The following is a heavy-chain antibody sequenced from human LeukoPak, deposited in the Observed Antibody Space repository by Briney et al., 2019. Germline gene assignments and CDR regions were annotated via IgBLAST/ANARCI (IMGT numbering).Heavy chain of an antibody. V-gene: IGHV3-48*04. CDR3: ARVSGGSIRYYYYYGMDV. J-gene: IGHJ6*02. CDR1: GFTFSSYS. CDR2: ISSSSSTI. Sequence: GGSLRLSCAASGFTFSSYSMNWVRQAPGKGLEWVSYISSSSSTIYYADSVKGPFTISRDNAKNSLYLQMNSLRAEDTAVYYCARVSGGSIRYYYYYGMDVWGQGTTVTVSS. D-gene: IGHD2-15*01.